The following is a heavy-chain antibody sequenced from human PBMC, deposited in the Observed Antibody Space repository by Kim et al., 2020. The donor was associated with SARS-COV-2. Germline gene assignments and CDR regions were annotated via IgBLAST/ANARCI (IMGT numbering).Heavy chain of an antibody. D-gene: IGHD4-17*01. CDR2: ISAYNGNT. V-gene: IGHV1-18*01. CDR3: ARDDYGDYEMDYYGMDV. CDR1: GYTFTSYG. J-gene: IGHJ6*02. Sequence: ASVKVSCKASGYTFTSYGISWVRQAPGQGLEWMGWISAYNGNTNYAQKLQGRVTMTTDTSTSTAYMELRSLRSDDTAVYYCARDDYGDYEMDYYGMDVWGQGTTVTVSS.